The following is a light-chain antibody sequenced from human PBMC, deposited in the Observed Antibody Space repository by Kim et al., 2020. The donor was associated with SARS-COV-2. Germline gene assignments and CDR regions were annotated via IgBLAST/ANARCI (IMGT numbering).Light chain of an antibody. CDR1: VRRCYC. J-gene: IGLJ2*01. CDR3: NSRDSDDNVV. CDR2: VKN. V-gene: IGLV3-19*01. Sequence: VALWQTVTITSQGEVRRCYCTTRYPQKPGQTPILVIYVKNNLCSGIPDRCSGSSARSTASLTISGTWARDNADYYCNSRDSDDNVVFGGGTRLTFL.